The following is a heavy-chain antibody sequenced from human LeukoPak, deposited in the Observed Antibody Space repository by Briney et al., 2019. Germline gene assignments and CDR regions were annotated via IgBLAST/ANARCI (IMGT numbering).Heavy chain of an antibody. Sequence: GGSLRLSCAASGFTFSSYAMSWVRQAPGKGLEWVSAVSGSGGSTYYADSVKGRFTISRDNSKNTLYLQMNSLRAEDTAVYYCAKSAVASYYYDSSGYYYFDYWGQGTLVTVSS. J-gene: IGHJ4*02. CDR1: GFTFSSYA. D-gene: IGHD3-22*01. CDR2: VSGSGGST. V-gene: IGHV3-23*01. CDR3: AKSAVASYYYDSSGYYYFDY.